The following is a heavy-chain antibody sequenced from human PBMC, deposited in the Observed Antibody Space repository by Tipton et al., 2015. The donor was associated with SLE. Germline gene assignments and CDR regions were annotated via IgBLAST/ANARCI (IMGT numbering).Heavy chain of an antibody. V-gene: IGHV3-23*01. CDR3: ARDSGSYYRGSFDY. J-gene: IGHJ4*02. CDR2: ISGSGGSNK. CDR1: GFTFSSYA. D-gene: IGHD1-26*01. Sequence: SLRLSCAASGFTFSSYAMSWVRQAPGKGLEWVSAISGSGGSNKYYADSVKGRFTISRDNSKNTLYLQMNSLRAEDTAVYYCARDSGSYYRGSFDYWGQGTLVTVSS.